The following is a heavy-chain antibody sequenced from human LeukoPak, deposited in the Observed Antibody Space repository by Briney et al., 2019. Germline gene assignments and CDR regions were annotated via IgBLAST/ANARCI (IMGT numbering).Heavy chain of an antibody. Sequence: KSSETLSLTCTVPGGSINNYYWTWIRQPPGKGLECIGYVYYTGSTYYNPSLKSRVTISVDTSKNQFSLKLNSVTAADTAVYYCARDSSTVTTRHFDYWGQGTLVTVSS. CDR2: VYYTGST. D-gene: IGHD4-17*01. CDR1: GGSINNYY. V-gene: IGHV4-59*01. CDR3: ARDSSTVTTRHFDY. J-gene: IGHJ4*02.